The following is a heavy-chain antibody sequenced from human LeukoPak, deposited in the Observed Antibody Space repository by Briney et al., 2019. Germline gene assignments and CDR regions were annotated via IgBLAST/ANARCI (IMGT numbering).Heavy chain of an antibody. CDR2: IYYSGST. CDR3: ARGDYSKGVFDF. J-gene: IGHJ3*01. Sequence: SETLSLTCTVSGGSISSSSYYWGWIRQPPGKGLEWIGSIYYSGSTYYNPSLKSRVTISVDTSKSQFSLRLSSVTAADTAVYYCARGDYSKGVFDFWGQGTMVTVSS. CDR1: GGSISSSSYY. D-gene: IGHD4-11*01. V-gene: IGHV4-39*07.